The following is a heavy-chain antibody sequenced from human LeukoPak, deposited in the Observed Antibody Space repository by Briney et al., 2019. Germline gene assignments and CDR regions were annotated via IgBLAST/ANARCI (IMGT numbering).Heavy chain of an antibody. Sequence: SETLSLTCTVSGGSISSSSYYWGWIRQPPGKGLEWIGSIYYSGSTYYNPSLKSRVTISVDTSKNQFSLKLSSVTAADTAVYYCARTSPSGTPFFPYYYYMDVWGKGTTVIVSS. V-gene: IGHV4-39*01. D-gene: IGHD1-14*01. CDR3: ARTSPSGTPFFPYYYYMDV. J-gene: IGHJ6*03. CDR2: IYYSGST. CDR1: GGSISSSSYY.